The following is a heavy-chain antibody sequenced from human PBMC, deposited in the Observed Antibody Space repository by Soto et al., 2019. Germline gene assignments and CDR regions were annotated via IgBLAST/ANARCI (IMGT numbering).Heavy chain of an antibody. V-gene: IGHV3-23*01. J-gene: IGHJ6*03. CDR2: YGGSGGST. Sequence: DVQLLESGGGLAQRGGSLRLSCAASGFSFSTYGMTWVHQAPGKGLEWVSYGGSGGSTYYADSVKGRFTISGDNSKNTLYLQMNSLRAEDTAVYYCVKFRGRAYHYYYMDVWGNGTTVTVSS. D-gene: IGHD3-16*01. CDR1: GFSFSTYG. CDR3: VKFRGRAYHYYYMDV.